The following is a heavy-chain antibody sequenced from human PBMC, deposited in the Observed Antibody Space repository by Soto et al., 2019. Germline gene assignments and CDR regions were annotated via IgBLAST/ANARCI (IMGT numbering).Heavy chain of an antibody. Sequence: GGSLDLSCATSGLSINDSYMSWIRQAPGKGLEWISYISPRSTFRDYADSLKGRFTISRDSVKNSVYLQMNNLTADDTGVYYCARGGGGGLFDPWGQGSLVTVSS. CDR1: GLSINDSY. D-gene: IGHD2-21*01. J-gene: IGHJ5*02. CDR3: ARGGGGGLFDP. V-gene: IGHV3-11*06. CDR2: ISPRSTFR.